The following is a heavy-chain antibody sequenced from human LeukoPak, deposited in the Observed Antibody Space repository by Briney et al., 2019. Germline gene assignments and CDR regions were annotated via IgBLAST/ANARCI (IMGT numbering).Heavy chain of an antibody. J-gene: IGHJ4*02. CDR3: AKVSREYQLLYFDY. D-gene: IGHD2-2*01. V-gene: IGHV3-21*01. Sequence: GGSLRLSCAASGFTFSSYSMNWVRQAPGKGLEWVSSISSSSSYIYYADSVKGRFTISRDNSKNTLYLQMNSLRAEDTAVYYCAKVSREYQLLYFDYWGQGTLVTVSS. CDR1: GFTFSSYS. CDR2: ISSSSSYI.